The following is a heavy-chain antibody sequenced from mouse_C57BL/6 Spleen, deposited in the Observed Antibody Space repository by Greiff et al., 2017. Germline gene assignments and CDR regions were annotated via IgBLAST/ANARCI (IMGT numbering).Heavy chain of an antibody. D-gene: IGHD2-3*01. V-gene: IGHV3-6*01. Sequence: EVQLQQSGPGLVKPSQSLSLTCSVTGYSITSGYYWNWIRQFPGNKLEWMGYISYDGSNNYNPSLKNLISITRDTSKNQLFLKLNSVTTEDTATYYCARYGYYAGYYAMDYWGQGTSVTVSS. CDR2: ISYDGSN. J-gene: IGHJ4*01. CDR1: GYSITSGYY. CDR3: ARYGYYAGYYAMDY.